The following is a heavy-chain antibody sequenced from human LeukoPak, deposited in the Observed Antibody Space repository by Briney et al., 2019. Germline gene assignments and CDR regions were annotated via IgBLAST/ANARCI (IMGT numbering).Heavy chain of an antibody. D-gene: IGHD4-11*01. CDR1: GFTVSSNS. CDR2: IYSGGST. J-gene: IGHJ4*02. CDR3: AREGTV. Sequence: PVEFLRLSCAASGFTVSSNSMSWVRQAPGKGLEWVSIIYSGGSTYNADSVKGRFTISRDNSKNTLYLQMNSLRAEDTAVYYCAREGTVRGQGTLVTVSS. V-gene: IGHV3-66*01.